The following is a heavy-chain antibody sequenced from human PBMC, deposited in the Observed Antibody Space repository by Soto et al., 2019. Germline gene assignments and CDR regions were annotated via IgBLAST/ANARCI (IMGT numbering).Heavy chain of an antibody. D-gene: IGHD6-13*01. J-gene: IGHJ4*02. CDR1: GYTFTNYA. V-gene: IGHV1-3*01. CDR2: INAGNGNT. Sequence: ASVKVSCKASGYTFTNYAMHWVRQAPGQRLEWMGWINAGNGNTKYSQKFQGRVTITGDTSASTAYVELSSLTSEDTAVYYCARGRPLYSSSWYMNYWGQGTLVTVSS. CDR3: ARGRPLYSSSWYMNY.